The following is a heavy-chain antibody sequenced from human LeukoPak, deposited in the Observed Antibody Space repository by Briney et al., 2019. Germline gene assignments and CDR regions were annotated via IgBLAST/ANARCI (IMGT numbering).Heavy chain of an antibody. J-gene: IGHJ4*02. CDR2: LSGGSSVT. CDR1: GFTFSNYA. Sequence: GGSLRLSCVASGFTFSNYAMSWVRQTPGKGLKWVSTLSGGSSVTNYADSVKGRFTISRDNSKNTPYLQMSSLRDEDTAVYYCAKDRDTSSARAGSAFDCWGQGTLVTVSS. D-gene: IGHD6-19*01. CDR3: AKDRDTSSARAGSAFDC. V-gene: IGHV3-23*01.